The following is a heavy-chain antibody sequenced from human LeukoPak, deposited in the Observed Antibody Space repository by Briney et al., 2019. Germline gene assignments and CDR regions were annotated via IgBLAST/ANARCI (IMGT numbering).Heavy chain of an antibody. Sequence: PGGSLRLSCAASRFTFSTYWMHWVRQAPGKGLGWVSRINSDGSSTGYADSVKGRFTISRDNAKNSLYLQMNSLRAEDTAVYYCARVLHRRNYDSSVYYGYWGQGTLVTVSS. D-gene: IGHD3-22*01. CDR3: ARVLHRRNYDSSVYYGY. V-gene: IGHV3-74*01. J-gene: IGHJ4*02. CDR1: RFTFSTYW. CDR2: INSDGSST.